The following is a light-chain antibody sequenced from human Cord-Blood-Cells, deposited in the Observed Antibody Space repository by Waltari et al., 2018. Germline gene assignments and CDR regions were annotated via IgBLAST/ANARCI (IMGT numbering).Light chain of an antibody. CDR3: LLYYGGAQLV. J-gene: IGLJ2*01. V-gene: IGLV7-43*01. CDR2: STS. CDR1: TGAVTSGYY. Sequence: QTVVTQEPSLTVSPGGTVTLTCASSTGAVTSGYYPNWFQQKPGQAPRALIYSTSNKHFWTPARFSGSLRGGKAALTLSGVQPEDEAEYYCLLYYGGAQLVFGGGTKLTVL.